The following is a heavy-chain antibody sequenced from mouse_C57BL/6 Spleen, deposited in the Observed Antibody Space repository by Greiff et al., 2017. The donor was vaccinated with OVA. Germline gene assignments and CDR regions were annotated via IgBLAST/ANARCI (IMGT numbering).Heavy chain of an antibody. J-gene: IGHJ2*01. CDR2: ISYDGSN. D-gene: IGHD1-1*01. V-gene: IGHV3-6*01. Sequence: EVQLQQSGPGLVKPSQSLSLTCSVTGYSITSGYYWNWIRQFPGNKLEWMGYISYDGSNNYNPSLKNRISITRDTSKNQFFLKLNSVTTEDTATYYCAREGYGSSLYYFDYWGQGTTLTVSS. CDR1: GYSITSGYY. CDR3: AREGYGSSLYYFDY.